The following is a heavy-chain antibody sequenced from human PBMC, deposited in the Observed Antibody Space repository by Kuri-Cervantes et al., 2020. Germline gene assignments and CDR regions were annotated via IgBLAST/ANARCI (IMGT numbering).Heavy chain of an antibody. CDR3: AKDMLQGPPGWSSGWDFSAFDI. J-gene: IGHJ3*02. V-gene: IGHV3-9*03. Sequence: GGSLRLSCAASGFTFDDYAMHWVRQAPGKGLEWVSGISWNSGSIGYADSVKGRFTISRDNAKNSLYLQRNSLRAEDMALYYCAKDMLQGPPGWSSGWDFSAFDIWGQGTMVTVSS. CDR1: GFTFDDYA. CDR2: ISWNSGSI. D-gene: IGHD6-19*01.